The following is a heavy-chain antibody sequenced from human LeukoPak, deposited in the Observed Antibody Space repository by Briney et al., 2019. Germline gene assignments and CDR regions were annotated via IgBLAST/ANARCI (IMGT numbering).Heavy chain of an antibody. Sequence: SQTLSLTCTVSGGSISSGGHYWSWIRQHPGKGLEWIGHINYSGSTYYNPSLKSRVTISVDTSKNQFSLNLSSVTAADTAVYYCARGSGDSSGYYYRYFQHWGQGTLVTVSS. V-gene: IGHV4-31*03. CDR1: GGSISSGGHY. D-gene: IGHD3-22*01. CDR3: ARGSGDSSGYYYRYFQH. CDR2: INYSGST. J-gene: IGHJ1*01.